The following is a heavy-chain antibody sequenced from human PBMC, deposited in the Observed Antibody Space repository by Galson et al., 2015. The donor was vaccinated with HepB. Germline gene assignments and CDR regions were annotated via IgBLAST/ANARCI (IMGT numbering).Heavy chain of an antibody. CDR1: GFTFSSYS. J-gene: IGHJ2*01. Sequence: SLRLSCAASGFTFSSYSMNWVRQAPGKGLEWVSYISSSSSTIYYADSVKGRFTISRDNAKNSLYLQMNSLRDEDTAVYYCARDLWFGELGFSFLWGRGTLVTVSS. V-gene: IGHV3-48*02. D-gene: IGHD3-10*01. CDR2: ISSSSSTI. CDR3: ARDLWFGELGFSFL.